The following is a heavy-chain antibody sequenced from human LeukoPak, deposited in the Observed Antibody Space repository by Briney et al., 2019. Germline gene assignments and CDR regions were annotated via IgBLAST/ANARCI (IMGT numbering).Heavy chain of an antibody. Sequence: GGSLRLSCAASGFTFSDYYMSWIRQAPGKGLEWVSYISSSGSTIYYADSVKGRFTISRDNAKNSLYLQMNSLRAEDTAVYCCARVYSYGSGSPFDYWGQGTLVTVSS. CDR2: ISSSGSTI. CDR1: GFTFSDYY. CDR3: ARVYSYGSGSPFDY. J-gene: IGHJ4*02. V-gene: IGHV3-11*04. D-gene: IGHD3-10*01.